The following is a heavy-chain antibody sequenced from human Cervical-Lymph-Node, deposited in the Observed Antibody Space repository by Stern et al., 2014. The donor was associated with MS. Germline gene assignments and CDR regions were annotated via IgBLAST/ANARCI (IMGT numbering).Heavy chain of an antibody. V-gene: IGHV1-2*02. CDR1: GYTFTASY. D-gene: IGHD6-13*01. CDR2: ISPNSGGT. J-gene: IGHJ4*02. CDR3: ARDGHYSSTWYIDY. Sequence: QLQLQESGAEVKKPGASVKVSCEASGYTFTASYIHWVRQAPGQGLEWMGWISPNSGGTHYAQKFQGRVTMTSDTSFSTAYMELSSLTSDDTAVYYCARDGHYSSTWYIDYWGQGTLVTVSS.